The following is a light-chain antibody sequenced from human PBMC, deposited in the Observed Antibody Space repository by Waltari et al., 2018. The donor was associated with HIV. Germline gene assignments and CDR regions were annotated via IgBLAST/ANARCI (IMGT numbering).Light chain of an antibody. V-gene: IGKV3-20*01. J-gene: IGKJ2*01. CDR1: QSVYSTY. Sequence: ETVLTQSPGTLSLSPGERATLSCRASQSVYSTYLAWYQQRPGQAPRLLIYETSTRATGIPDRFVGSGSETDFTLTINRLEPEDFAVYYCQQFGYFPYTFGQGTKLEIK. CDR2: ETS. CDR3: QQFGYFPYT.